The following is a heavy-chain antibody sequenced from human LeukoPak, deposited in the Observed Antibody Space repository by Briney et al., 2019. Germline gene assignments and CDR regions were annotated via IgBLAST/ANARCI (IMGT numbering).Heavy chain of an antibody. V-gene: IGHV4-34*01. Sequence: PSESLSLTCALDGASFSGYYWSWIRQPPGKGLEWIGEINLSGSTNYNPSLKSRVTISVVTSKNQFSLKLSSVTAADTAVYYCARGVTTVTTSHAFDIWGQGTMVTVSS. CDR3: ARGVTTVTTSHAFDI. CDR2: INLSGST. J-gene: IGHJ3*02. CDR1: GASFSGYY. D-gene: IGHD4-17*01.